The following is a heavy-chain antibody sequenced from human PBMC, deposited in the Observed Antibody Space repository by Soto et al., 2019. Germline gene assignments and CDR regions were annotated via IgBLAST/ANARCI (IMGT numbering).Heavy chain of an antibody. CDR1: GFSLTTRGVG. CDR2: IFWDDDK. CDR3: AHRPRGYAYYFDY. D-gene: IGHD5-12*01. Sequence: QITLKESGPTLVKPTQTLTLTCTFSGFSLTTRGVGVAWIRQPPGKALEWLALIFWDDDKWYSPSLKNRLTITEDTAKNQVVLTMTNMDHVDTATYYCAHRPRGYAYYFDYWGQGALVTVSS. J-gene: IGHJ4*02. V-gene: IGHV2-5*02.